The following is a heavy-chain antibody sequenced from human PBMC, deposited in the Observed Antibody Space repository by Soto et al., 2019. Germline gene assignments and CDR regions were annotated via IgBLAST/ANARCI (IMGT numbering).Heavy chain of an antibody. CDR1: GYSFAGYW. D-gene: IGHD3-22*01. CDR2: IDPSDSQT. V-gene: IGHV5-10-1*01. CDR3: ARQIYDSDTGPNFQYYFDS. J-gene: IGHJ4*02. Sequence: GESLKISCKGSGYSFAGYWITWVRQKPGKGLEWMGRIDPSDSQTYYSPSFRGHVTISATKSITTVFLQWSSLRASDTAMYYCARQIYDSDTGPNFQYYFDSWGQGTLVTVSS.